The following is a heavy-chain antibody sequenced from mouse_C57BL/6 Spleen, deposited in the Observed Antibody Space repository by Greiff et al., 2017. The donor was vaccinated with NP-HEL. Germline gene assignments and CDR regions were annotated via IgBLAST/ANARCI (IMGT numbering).Heavy chain of an antibody. Sequence: QVQLQQSGAELVRPGSSVKLSCKASGYTFTSYWMDWVKQRPGQGLEWIGNIYPSASETHYNQKFKDKATLTVDKSSSTAYMQLSSLTSEDAAVYYCARSGAGYRAWFAYWGQGTLVTVSA. CDR1: GYTFTSYW. J-gene: IGHJ3*01. CDR3: ARSGAGYRAWFAY. V-gene: IGHV1-61*01. CDR2: IYPSASET. D-gene: IGHD2-2*01.